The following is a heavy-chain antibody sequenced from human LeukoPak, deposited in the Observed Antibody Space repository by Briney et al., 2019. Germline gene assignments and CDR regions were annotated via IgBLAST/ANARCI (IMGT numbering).Heavy chain of an antibody. D-gene: IGHD6-6*01. Sequence: SETLSLTCAVYGGSFSGYYWSWIRQPPGKGLEWIGEINHSGSTNYNPSLKSRVTISVDTSKNQFSLKLSSVTAADTAVYYCARLHGSLELHSSCFDYWGQGTLVTVSS. CDR2: INHSGST. CDR1: GGSFSGYY. J-gene: IGHJ4*02. CDR3: ARLHGSLELHSSCFDY. V-gene: IGHV4-34*01.